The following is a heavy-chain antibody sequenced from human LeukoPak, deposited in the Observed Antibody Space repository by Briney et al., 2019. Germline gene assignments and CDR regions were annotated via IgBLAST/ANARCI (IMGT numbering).Heavy chain of an antibody. J-gene: IGHJ4*02. D-gene: IGHD6-19*01. CDR3: AKDLTYSSGWYENGVFDY. CDR1: GFTFSSYG. CDR2: IRYDGSNK. Sequence: GGSLRLSCAASGFTFSSYGMHWVRQAPGKGLEWVAFIRYDGSNKYYADSVKGRFTISRDNSKNTLYLQMNSLRAEDTAVYYCAKDLTYSSGWYENGVFDYWGQGTLVTVSS. V-gene: IGHV3-30*02.